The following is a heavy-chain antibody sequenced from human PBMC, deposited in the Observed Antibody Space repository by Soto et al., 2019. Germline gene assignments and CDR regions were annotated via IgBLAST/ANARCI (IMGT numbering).Heavy chain of an antibody. CDR2: ISYDGSNK. J-gene: IGHJ4*02. CDR1: GFTFSSYG. D-gene: IGHD3-22*01. Sequence: GGSLRLSCAASGFTFSSYGMHWVRQAPGKGLEWVAVISYDGSNKYYADSVKGRFTISRDNSKNTLYLQMNSLRAEDTAVYYCAKERNYYDSSGPGPYWGQATLVTVSS. CDR3: AKERNYYDSSGPGPY. V-gene: IGHV3-30*18.